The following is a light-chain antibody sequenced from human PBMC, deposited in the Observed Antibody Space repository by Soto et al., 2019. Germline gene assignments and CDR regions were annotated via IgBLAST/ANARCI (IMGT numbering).Light chain of an antibody. CDR3: QQYNNWPLYT. Sequence: DIVMTQSPATLSVSPGERATLSCRASQSVNTNLAWYQQKPGQAPRLLIYGASTRATAIPARFSGSGSGTEFTLTISSLQSEDFAVYYCQQYNNWPLYTFGQGTKLEIK. J-gene: IGKJ2*01. CDR1: QSVNTN. V-gene: IGKV3-15*01. CDR2: GAS.